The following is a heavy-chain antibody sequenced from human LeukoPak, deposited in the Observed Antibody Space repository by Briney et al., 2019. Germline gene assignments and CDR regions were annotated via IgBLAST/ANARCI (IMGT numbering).Heavy chain of an antibody. V-gene: IGHV1-2*02. D-gene: IGHD1-26*01. Sequence: GGSLRLSCAASGYTFTGYYMHWVRQAPGQGLEWMGWINPNSGGTNYAQKFQGRVTMTRDTSISTAYMELSRLRSDDTAVYYCARFDEGATFDYWGQGTLVTVSS. CDR2: INPNSGGT. J-gene: IGHJ4*02. CDR1: GYTFTGYY. CDR3: ARFDEGATFDY.